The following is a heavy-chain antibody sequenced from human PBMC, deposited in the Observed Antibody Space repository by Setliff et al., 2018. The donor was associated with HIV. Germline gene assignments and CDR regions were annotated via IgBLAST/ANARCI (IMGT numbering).Heavy chain of an antibody. D-gene: IGHD4-17*01. CDR1: GYSISSGYY. CDR3: ARRIYGNNPYFDY. V-gene: IGHV4-38-2*02. CDR2: IYHSGST. Sequence: SETLSLICTVSGYSISSGYYWGWIRQPPGKGLEWIGSIYHSGSTYYNPSLKSRVTISVDTSQNQFSLKLSSVTAADTAIYYCARRIYGNNPYFDYWSQGTLVTVSS. J-gene: IGHJ4*02.